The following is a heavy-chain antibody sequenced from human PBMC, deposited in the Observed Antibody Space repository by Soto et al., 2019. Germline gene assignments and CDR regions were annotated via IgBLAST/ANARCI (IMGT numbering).Heavy chain of an antibody. Sequence: QVQLVQSGAEVKKPGSSVKVSCKASGDTFSSHGISWVRQAPGQGLEYMGGIIPKFGTTNYAQKFRGRVTITGDESTSPAYMEVSSLRYEDTAVYYCARASRRGWYNWFDPWGQGTLVTVSS. CDR3: ARASRRGWYNWFDP. CDR2: IIPKFGTT. D-gene: IGHD6-19*01. J-gene: IGHJ5*02. V-gene: IGHV1-69*01. CDR1: GDTFSSHG.